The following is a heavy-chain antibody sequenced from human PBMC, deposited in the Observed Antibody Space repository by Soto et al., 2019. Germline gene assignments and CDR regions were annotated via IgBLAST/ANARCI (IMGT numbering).Heavy chain of an antibody. CDR1: GFTFSSYV. CDR2: INDNGGST. J-gene: IGHJ2*01. V-gene: IGHV3-64*01. Sequence: PGGSLRLSCAASGFTFSSYVMHWVRQAPGKGLEFVSTINDNGGSTYYAKSVQGRFTISRDNSKNTLYLQVGSLRAEDMAVYYCARGGSSSYWYFDLWGRGTLVTVSS. D-gene: IGHD1-26*01. CDR3: ARGGSSSYWYFDL.